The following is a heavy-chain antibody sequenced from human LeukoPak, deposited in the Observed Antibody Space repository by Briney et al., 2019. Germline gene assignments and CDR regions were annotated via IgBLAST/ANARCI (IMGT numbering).Heavy chain of an antibody. CDR3: AREPLGCGGDCHFDY. V-gene: IGHV1-69*13. D-gene: IGHD2-21*02. J-gene: IGHJ4*02. CDR2: IIPIYNPV. Sequence: SVKVSCKASGYTFTSYGISWVRQAPGQGLEWVGRIIPIYNPVDYTQRFQGRVTITADESTNTVYLELCSLRYDDTAVYYCAREPLGCGGDCHFDYWGQGTLVTVSS. CDR1: GYTFTSYG.